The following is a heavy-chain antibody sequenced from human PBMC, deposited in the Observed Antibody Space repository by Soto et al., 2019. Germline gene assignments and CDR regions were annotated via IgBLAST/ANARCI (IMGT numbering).Heavy chain of an antibody. D-gene: IGHD2-15*01. CDR2: ISYDGSNK. CDR1: GFTFSSYA. J-gene: IGHJ4*02. CDR3: ARDPTGGYFDY. V-gene: IGHV3-30-3*01. Sequence: QVQLVESGGGVVQPGRSLRLSCAASGFTFSSYAMHWVRQAPGKGLEWVAVISYDGSNKYYADSVKGRFTISRDNSKNTLYLQMNSLRAEDTAVYYCARDPTGGYFDYGGQGTLVTVSS.